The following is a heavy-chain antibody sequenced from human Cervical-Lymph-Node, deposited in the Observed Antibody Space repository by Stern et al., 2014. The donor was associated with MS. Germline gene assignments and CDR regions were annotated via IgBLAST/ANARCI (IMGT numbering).Heavy chain of an antibody. Sequence: EVQLGESGAELIRPGESLKISCKGAGYKFSIYWIAWVRQMPGKGLEGMGIIYPGYSETRYSPSFQGQVTMSADKSTSTAYLQWSSLNASDTAMYFCARQTTAWASDVWGQGTLVTVSS. CDR1: GYKFSIYW. CDR3: ARQTTAWASDV. CDR2: IYPGYSET. V-gene: IGHV5-51*01. D-gene: IGHD1-14*01. J-gene: IGHJ4*02.